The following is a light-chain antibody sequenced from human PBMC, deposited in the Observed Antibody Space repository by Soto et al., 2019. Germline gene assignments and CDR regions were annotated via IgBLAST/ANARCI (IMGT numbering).Light chain of an antibody. V-gene: IGKV1-5*01. CDR3: QQYNTFWT. J-gene: IGKJ1*01. Sequence: DIQMPQSPSTLSASVGYRVTITGRASQIISSWLAWYQQKPGKAPKLLIYDVSSSESGVPSRFSGSASGTEFTLIISSLQPDDSATYYCQQYNTFWTFGQGTKVDIK. CDR1: QIISSW. CDR2: DVS.